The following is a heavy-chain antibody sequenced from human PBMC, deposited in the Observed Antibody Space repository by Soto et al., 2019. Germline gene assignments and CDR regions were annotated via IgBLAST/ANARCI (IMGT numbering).Heavy chain of an antibody. J-gene: IGHJ4*02. CDR1: GFTFSDAW. D-gene: IGHD6-19*01. V-gene: IGHV3-15*01. CDR2: IKSKTDGGTT. CDR3: TQDLQWLARPFDY. Sequence: EVQLVESGGGLVKPGGSLRLSCAASGFTFSDAWMSWVRQAPGKGLEWVGRIKSKTDGGTTDYAAPVKGRFTISRDDSKNTLYLQMNSLKTEDTAVYYCTQDLQWLARPFDYWGQGTLVTVSS.